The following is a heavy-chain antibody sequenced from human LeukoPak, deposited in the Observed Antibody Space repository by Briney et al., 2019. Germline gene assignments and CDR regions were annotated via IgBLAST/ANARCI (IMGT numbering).Heavy chain of an antibody. Sequence: SETLSLTCTGSGGSIRSSNYNWGWIRQPPGKGLEWIGSIHYTGSTYHNPSLKSRVTISVDTSKNKFSLKLSSVTAADTALYYCARTGGSFYFYYYMDVWGKGTTVTVSS. CDR1: GGSIRSSNYN. D-gene: IGHD1-26*01. V-gene: IGHV4-39*07. CDR3: ARTGGSFYFYYYMDV. CDR2: IHYTGST. J-gene: IGHJ6*03.